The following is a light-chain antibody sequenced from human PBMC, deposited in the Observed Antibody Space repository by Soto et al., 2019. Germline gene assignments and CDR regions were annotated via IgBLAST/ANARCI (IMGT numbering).Light chain of an antibody. CDR2: GAS. V-gene: IGKV3-15*01. CDR1: PSVTNY. Sequence: EIVLTQSPATLSLSPGERATLSCRASPSVTNYLAWYQQRPGQAPRLLVYGASTRASGIPPRFSGSGSGTDFTLTISSLQSEDFAVYYCQQLNYWPRITFGQGTRLEIK. J-gene: IGKJ5*01. CDR3: QQLNYWPRIT.